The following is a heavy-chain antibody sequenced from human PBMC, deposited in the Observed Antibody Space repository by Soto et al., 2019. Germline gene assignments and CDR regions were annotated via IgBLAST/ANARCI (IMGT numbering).Heavy chain of an antibody. J-gene: IGHJ4*02. V-gene: IGHV1-18*04. D-gene: IGHD1-26*01. CDR2: ISGYNGDI. CDR3: ARVRIVGAREIDF. Sequence: QVHLVQSGGEVKKPGASVKVSCKASGYTFNRHGITWVRQAPGQGLEWRGWISGYNGDINYEQKFQGRVTLSSDTLTSTFYLELKSLRFDDTAVYYCARVRIVGAREIDFWGQGTLVTVSS. CDR1: GYTFNRHG.